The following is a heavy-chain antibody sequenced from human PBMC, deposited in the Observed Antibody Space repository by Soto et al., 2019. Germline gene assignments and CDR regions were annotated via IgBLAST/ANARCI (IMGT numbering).Heavy chain of an antibody. Sequence: ASVKVSCKASGYNFNYYSISWVRQAPGQGLEWMGWISAYNGNTNYAQKLQGRVTMTTDTSTSTAYMELRSLRSDDTAVYYCARDNFWQQLVYYFDYWGQGTLVTVSS. D-gene: IGHD6-13*01. CDR2: ISAYNGNT. CDR3: ARDNFWQQLVYYFDY. J-gene: IGHJ4*02. CDR1: GYNFNYYS. V-gene: IGHV1-18*04.